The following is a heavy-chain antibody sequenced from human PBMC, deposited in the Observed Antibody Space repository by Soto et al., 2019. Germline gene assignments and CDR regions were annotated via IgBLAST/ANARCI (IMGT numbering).Heavy chain of an antibody. J-gene: IGHJ3*01. CDR3: XXXXXXXXVEAFDD. CDR2: IGDSYR. Sequence: QVQLVESGGGLVKPGGTLRLSCAGSGIRLSESYINWXRLTPEKGLAWISYIGDSYRHYAASVRGRFTISRDNVQNSVXXXXXXXXXXXXXXXXXXXXXXXXXVEAFDDWGPGTLVTVSS. CDR1: GIRLSESY. D-gene: IGHD3-3*01. V-gene: IGHV3-11*05.